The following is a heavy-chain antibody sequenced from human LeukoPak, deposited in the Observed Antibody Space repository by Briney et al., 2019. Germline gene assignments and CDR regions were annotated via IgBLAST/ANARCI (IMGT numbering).Heavy chain of an antibody. Sequence: GGSLRLSCAASGFTFSSYWMSWVRQAPGKGLEWAANINQDGSEKYYVDSVKGRFTTSRDNAKNSLYLQLNSLRAEDTAAYFCARDRYFYDSAGAYYFDYWGQGTLVTVSS. D-gene: IGHD3-22*01. CDR1: GFTFSSYW. CDR3: ARDRYFYDSAGAYYFDY. V-gene: IGHV3-7*05. CDR2: INQDGSEK. J-gene: IGHJ4*02.